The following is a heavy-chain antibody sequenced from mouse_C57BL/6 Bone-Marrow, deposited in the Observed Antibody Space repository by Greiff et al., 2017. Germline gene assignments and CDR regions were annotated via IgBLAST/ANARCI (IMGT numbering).Heavy chain of an antibody. J-gene: IGHJ2*01. D-gene: IGHD3-2*02. CDR2: IYPGSGST. CDR1: GYTFTSYW. Sequence: QVQLQQPGAELVKPGASVKMSCKASGYTFTSYWITWVKQRPGQGLEWIGDIYPGSGSTNYNEKFKSKATLTVDTSSSTAYMQLSSLTSEDSAVYYCARSETAQTLFDYWGQGTTLTVSS. CDR3: ARSETAQTLFDY. V-gene: IGHV1-55*01.